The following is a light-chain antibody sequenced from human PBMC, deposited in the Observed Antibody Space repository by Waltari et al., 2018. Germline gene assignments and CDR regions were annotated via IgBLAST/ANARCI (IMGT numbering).Light chain of an antibody. CDR3: AAWDDRLYTVM. J-gene: IGLJ3*02. CDR2: KND. Sequence: QSVLTQPPSASGTPGQRVTLSCSGGATNIGVNFFYLYRQLPGTAPKLLLYKNDQRPSGVPDRISGSKSGTSASLVISGLRSEDEADYYCAAWDDRLYTVMFGGGTKLAVL. CDR1: ATNIGVNF. V-gene: IGLV1-47*01.